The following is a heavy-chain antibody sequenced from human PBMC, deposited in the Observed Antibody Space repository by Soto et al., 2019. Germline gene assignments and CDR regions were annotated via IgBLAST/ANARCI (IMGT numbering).Heavy chain of an antibody. CDR3: AITMVWGAISDYYYGIDV. V-gene: IGHV3-7*02. J-gene: IGHJ6*02. CDR1: GFTFSNYW. D-gene: IGHD3-10*01. CDR2: IKEAGSEK. Sequence: PGGSLRLSCAASGFTFSNYWMSWVRQAPGKGLEWVANIKEAGSEKYYVDSVKGRFTISRDNAKNSLYLQMNSLRVEDTAVYYCAITMVWGAISDYYYGIDVWGQGTTVTVSS.